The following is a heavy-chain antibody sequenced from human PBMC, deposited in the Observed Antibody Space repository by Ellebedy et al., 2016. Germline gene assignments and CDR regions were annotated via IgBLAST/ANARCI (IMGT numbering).Heavy chain of an antibody. CDR3: VRAPSWMGLFDY. J-gene: IGHJ4*02. V-gene: IGHV5-51*04. D-gene: IGHD2-2*01. CDR1: GYSFTSYW. CDR2: IYPGDSDT. Sequence: ASVKVSCKGSGYSFTSYWIGWVRQIPGKGLEWMGIIYPGDSDTRYSPSFQGQVTISADKPISSAYLQWNSLKTSDTAVYYCVRAPSWMGLFDYWGQGTLVTVSS.